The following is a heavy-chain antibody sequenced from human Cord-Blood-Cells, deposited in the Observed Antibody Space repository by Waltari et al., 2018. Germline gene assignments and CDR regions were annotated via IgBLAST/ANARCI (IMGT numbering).Heavy chain of an antibody. CDR1: GGSFSGYY. V-gene: IGHV4-34*01. D-gene: IGHD2-2*01. Sequence: QVQLQQWGAGLLKPSETLSLTYAVYGGSFSGYYWSWIRQPPGKGLEWIGEINHSGSTNYNPSLKSRVTISVDTSKNQFSLKLSSVTAADTAVYYCARGGVPAAPFNWFDPWGQGTLVTVSS. J-gene: IGHJ5*02. CDR3: ARGGVPAAPFNWFDP. CDR2: INHSGST.